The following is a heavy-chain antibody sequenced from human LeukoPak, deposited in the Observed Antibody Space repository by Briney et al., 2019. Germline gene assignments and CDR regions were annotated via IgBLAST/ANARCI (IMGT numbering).Heavy chain of an antibody. CDR1: GFTFSSYA. Sequence: GGSLRLSCAASGFTFSSYAMSWVRQAPGKGLEWVSSISSSSSYIYYADSVKGRFTISRDNAKNSLYLQMNSLRAEDTAVYYCASDILTGYYPFDFDYWGQGTLVTVSS. J-gene: IGHJ4*02. V-gene: IGHV3-21*01. CDR2: ISSSSSYI. CDR3: ASDILTGYYPFDFDY. D-gene: IGHD3-9*01.